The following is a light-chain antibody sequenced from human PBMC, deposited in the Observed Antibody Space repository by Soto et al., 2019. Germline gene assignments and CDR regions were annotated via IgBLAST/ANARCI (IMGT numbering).Light chain of an antibody. CDR1: SSDVGTYNY. J-gene: IGLJ1*01. Sequence: QSVLIQPPSVSGSPGQSVTISCTGTSSDVGTYNYVSRYQQYPGKAPKLIIFDVSNRPSGVSNRLSGSKSGNTASLTISGLQAEDEADYYCLSYTSSDTYVFGTGTKVTVL. CDR3: LSYTSSDTYV. V-gene: IGLV2-14*03. CDR2: DVS.